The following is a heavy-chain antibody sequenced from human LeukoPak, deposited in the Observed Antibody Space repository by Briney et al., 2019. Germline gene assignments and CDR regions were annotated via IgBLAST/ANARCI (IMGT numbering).Heavy chain of an antibody. CDR2: IWYDGSNK. Sequence: GGSLRHSCAASGFTFSSYGMHWVRQAPGKGLEWVAVIWYDGSNKYYGDSVKGRFTISRDNSKKTLYLQMNSLRVEDTAVYYCARGDGYNDAEYLQHWGQGTLVTVS. CDR1: GFTFSSYG. J-gene: IGHJ1*01. D-gene: IGHD5-24*01. CDR3: ARGDGYNDAEYLQH. V-gene: IGHV3-33*01.